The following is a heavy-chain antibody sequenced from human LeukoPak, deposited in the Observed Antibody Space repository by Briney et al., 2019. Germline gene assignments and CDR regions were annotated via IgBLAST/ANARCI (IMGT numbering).Heavy chain of an antibody. D-gene: IGHD3-10*01. J-gene: IGHJ6*03. CDR2: TYYRSKWYN. CDR1: VDSVSSNIAA. V-gene: IGHV6-1*01. Sequence: SQTLSLTCVIFVDSVSSNIAAWNWIRQSPSRGLEWLVRTYYRSKWYNDYAVSVKRRITINPDTSKNQFSLQLNSVTPEDTAVYYCAKSSGGFGELNLVRYHYMDVWGKGTTVTISS. CDR3: AKSSGGFGELNLVRYHYMDV.